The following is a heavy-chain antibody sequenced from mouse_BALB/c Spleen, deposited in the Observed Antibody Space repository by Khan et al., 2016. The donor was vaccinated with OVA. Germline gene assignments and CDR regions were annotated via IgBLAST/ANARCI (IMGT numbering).Heavy chain of an antibody. CDR1: GYSFTGYF. V-gene: IGHV1-37*01. J-gene: IGHJ4*01. CDR2: INPYNGDT. D-gene: IGHD2-3*01. Sequence: VQLKQSGPELVKPGASVKISCKASGYSFTGYFMNWVKQSHGKSLEWIGRINPYNGDTFYNQKFKGKATLTVDKSSSTAHMELLSLTSADSAVYYGNDGYYRDAMDYWGQGTSVTGSS. CDR3: NDGYYRDAMDY.